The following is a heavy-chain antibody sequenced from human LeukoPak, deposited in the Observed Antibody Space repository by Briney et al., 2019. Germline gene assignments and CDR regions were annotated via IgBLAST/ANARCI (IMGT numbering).Heavy chain of an antibody. J-gene: IGHJ4*02. Sequence: ASVKVSCKASGYTFTSYGISWVRQAPGQGLEWMGWISAYNGNTNYAQKLQGRVTMTTDTSTSTAYMELRSLRSDDTAVYYCARVSRALLRSYFDYWGQGTLVTVSS. CDR3: ARVSRALLRSYFDY. CDR1: GYTFTSYG. V-gene: IGHV1-18*01. D-gene: IGHD2-15*01. CDR2: ISAYNGNT.